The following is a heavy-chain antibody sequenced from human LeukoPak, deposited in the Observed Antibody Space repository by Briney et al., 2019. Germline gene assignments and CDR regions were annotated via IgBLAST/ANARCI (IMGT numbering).Heavy chain of an antibody. CDR2: INPSGGDT. V-gene: IGHV1-46*01. D-gene: IGHD2-21*01. J-gene: IGHJ4*02. CDR1: EYTFTSYY. Sequence: ASVKVSCKASEYTFTSYYMHWVRQAPGQGLEWMGIINPSGGDTSYAQKFQGRLTMTRDTSTNTVYMELTSLTSEDTAVYYCAREVIDILRFDYWGQGTLVTVSS. CDR3: AREVIDILRFDY.